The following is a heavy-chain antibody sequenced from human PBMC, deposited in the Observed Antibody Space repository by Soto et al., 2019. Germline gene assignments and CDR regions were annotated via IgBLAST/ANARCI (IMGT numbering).Heavy chain of an antibody. J-gene: IGHJ4*02. V-gene: IGHV3-30*18. Sequence: GGSLRLSCAASGFTFSSYGMHWVRQAPGKGLEWVAVISYDGSNKYYAESVMGRFTISRYNSKNTLYLQMNSLRAEDTAVYYCAKSVDGTMMGFYWGQGTLVTVSS. CDR1: GFTFSSYG. CDR3: AKSVDGTMMGFY. CDR2: ISYDGSNK. D-gene: IGHD3-22*01.